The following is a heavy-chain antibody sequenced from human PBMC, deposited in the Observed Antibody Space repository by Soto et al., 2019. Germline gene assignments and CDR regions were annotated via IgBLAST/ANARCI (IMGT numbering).Heavy chain of an antibody. V-gene: IGHV4-34*01. CDR2: INHSGST. Sequence: PSETLSLTCAVYGGSFSGYYWSWIRQPPGKGLEWIGEINHSGSTNYNPSLKSRVTISVDTSKNQFSLKLSSVTAADTAVYYCARDLDTAMGDWYGMDVWGQGTTVTVSS. CDR3: ARDLDTAMGDWYGMDV. CDR1: GGSFSGYY. J-gene: IGHJ6*02. D-gene: IGHD5-18*01.